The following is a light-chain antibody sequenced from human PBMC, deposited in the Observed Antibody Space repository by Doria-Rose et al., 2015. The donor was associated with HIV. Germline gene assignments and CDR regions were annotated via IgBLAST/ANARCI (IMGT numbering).Light chain of an antibody. CDR3: QQSNSFPIT. CDR2: AAS. Sequence: DIRLTPYPSSVSASVGDRVTITCRASEAISSWLVWYQQKPGKAPKVLIYAASTLQSGVPSRFSGSGFGTDFTLTISNLQPEDFATYYCQQSNSFPITFGQGIRLVIK. V-gene: IGKV1-12*01. J-gene: IGKJ5*01. CDR1: EAISSW.